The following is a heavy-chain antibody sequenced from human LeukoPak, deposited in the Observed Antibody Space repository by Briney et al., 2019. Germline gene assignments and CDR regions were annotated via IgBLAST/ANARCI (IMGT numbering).Heavy chain of an antibody. CDR1: GGSISSSSYY. CDR3: ARASIAARPCAFDI. J-gene: IGHJ3*02. CDR2: IYYSGST. Sequence: PSETLSLTCTVSGGSISSSSYYWGWLRQPPGKGLEWIGSIYYSGSTYYNPSLKSRVTISVDTSKNQFSLKLSSVTAADTAVYYCARASIAARPCAFDIWGQGTMVTVSS. D-gene: IGHD6-6*01. V-gene: IGHV4-39*01.